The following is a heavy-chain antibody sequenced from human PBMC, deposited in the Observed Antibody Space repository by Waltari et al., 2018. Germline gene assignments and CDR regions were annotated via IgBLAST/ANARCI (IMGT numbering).Heavy chain of an antibody. Sequence: QVQLQESGPGLVKPSETLSLTCTVSCGSISSYYWSWIRQPPGKGRSWIGYIYDSGSTNYNPSLKSRVTISVDTSKNQFSLKLSSVTTADTAVYYCARDRIGYDSSGYYEALDAFDIWGQGTMVTVSS. CDR1: CGSISSYY. CDR3: ARDRIGYDSSGYYEALDAFDI. V-gene: IGHV4-59*01. J-gene: IGHJ3*02. D-gene: IGHD3-22*01. CDR2: IYDSGST.